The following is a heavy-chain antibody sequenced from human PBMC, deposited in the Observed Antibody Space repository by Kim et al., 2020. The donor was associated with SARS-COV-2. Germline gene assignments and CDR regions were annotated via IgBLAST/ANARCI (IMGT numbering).Heavy chain of an antibody. Sequence: GESLKISRKGSGYSFTSYWISWVRQMPGKGLEWMGRIDPSDSYTNYSPSFQGHVTISADKSISTAYLQWSSLKASDTAMYYCARKYCSSTSCYEGDYWGQGTLVTVSS. CDR2: IDPSDSYT. D-gene: IGHD2-2*01. CDR3: ARKYCSSTSCYEGDY. J-gene: IGHJ4*02. V-gene: IGHV5-10-1*01. CDR1: GYSFTSYW.